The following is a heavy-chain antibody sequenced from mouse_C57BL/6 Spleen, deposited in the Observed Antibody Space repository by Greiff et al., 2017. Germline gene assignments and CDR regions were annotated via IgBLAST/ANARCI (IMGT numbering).Heavy chain of an antibody. Sequence: DVQLVESGGGLVKPGGSLKLSCAASGFTFSSYAMPWVRQTPEKRLEWVATISDGGGYTYYPDNVKGRFTISRDNATNNLYLQMSHLKSEDTAMYYCARAYGTHHFDYWGQGTTLTVSS. CDR2: ISDGGGYT. CDR1: GFTFSSYA. CDR3: ARAYGTHHFDY. D-gene: IGHD2-10*02. J-gene: IGHJ2*01. V-gene: IGHV5-4*01.